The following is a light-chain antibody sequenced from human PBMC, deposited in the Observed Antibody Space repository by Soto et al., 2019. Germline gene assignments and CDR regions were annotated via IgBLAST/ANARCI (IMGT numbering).Light chain of an antibody. CDR3: QQRSNWPRT. J-gene: IGKJ2*01. CDR1: QSVSSY. Sequence: EIVLTQSPATLSLSPGERATLSCRASQSVSSYLAWFQQKPGQAPRLLIYGASTRATGIPARFSGSGSGTDFTLTISSLEPEDVAVYYCQQRSNWPRTFGQGTKVEI. V-gene: IGKV3-11*01. CDR2: GAS.